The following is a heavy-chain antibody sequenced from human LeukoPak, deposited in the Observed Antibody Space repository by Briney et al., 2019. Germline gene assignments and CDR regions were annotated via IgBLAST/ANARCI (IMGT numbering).Heavy chain of an antibody. J-gene: IGHJ4*02. D-gene: IGHD6-13*01. CDR1: GFTFSNYG. CDR2: IWYDGSNK. CDR3: AKDHSSSLDY. Sequence: GGSLRLSCAASGFTFSNYGMHWVRQAPGKGLEWVAVIWYDGSNKYYADSVKGRFTISRDSSKNTLYLQMNSLRAEDTAVYYCAKDHSSSLDYWGQGTLVTVSS. V-gene: IGHV3-33*06.